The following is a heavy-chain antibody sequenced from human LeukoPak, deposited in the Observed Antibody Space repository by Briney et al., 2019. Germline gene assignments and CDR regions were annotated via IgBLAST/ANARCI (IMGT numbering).Heavy chain of an antibody. CDR3: ARHLSWAAFDI. V-gene: IGHV4-4*02. D-gene: IGHD3-16*02. CDR1: GGSVSRSIW. Sequence: PSETLSLTCGVSGGSVSRSIWWNWVRQPPGKGLEWIGEIYPSGSTNYNPSLKSRVTISVDKSKNQFSLKLNSMTTADTAVYYCARHLSWAAFDIWGQGTMVTVSS. CDR2: IYPSGST. J-gene: IGHJ3*02.